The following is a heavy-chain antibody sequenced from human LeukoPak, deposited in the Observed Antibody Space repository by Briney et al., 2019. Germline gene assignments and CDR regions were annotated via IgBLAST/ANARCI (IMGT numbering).Heavy chain of an antibody. D-gene: IGHD3-22*01. J-gene: IGHJ3*02. Sequence: PGGTLRLSCAASGFTFSSYGMSWVRQAPGKGLEWVSAISGSGGSTYYADSVKGRFTISRDNSKNTLYPQMNSLRAEDTAVYYCAKGATYYYDSSGYYPPADAFDIWGQGTMVTVSS. V-gene: IGHV3-23*01. CDR3: AKGATYYYDSSGYYPPADAFDI. CDR2: ISGSGGST. CDR1: GFTFSSYG.